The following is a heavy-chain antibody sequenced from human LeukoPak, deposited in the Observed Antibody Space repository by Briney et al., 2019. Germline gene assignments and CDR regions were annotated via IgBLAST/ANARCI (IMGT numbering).Heavy chain of an antibody. CDR3: AREPGIAVAGTREFDY. D-gene: IGHD6-19*01. V-gene: IGHV6-1*01. J-gene: IGHJ4*02. CDR2: TYYRSKWYN. CDR1: GDSVSSNSAA. Sequence: SQTLSLTCAISGDSVSSNSAAWNWIRQSPSRGLEWLGRTYYRSKWYNGYAVSVKSRITINPDTSKNQFSLQLYSVTPEDTAVYYCAREPGIAVAGTREFDYWGQGTLVTVSS.